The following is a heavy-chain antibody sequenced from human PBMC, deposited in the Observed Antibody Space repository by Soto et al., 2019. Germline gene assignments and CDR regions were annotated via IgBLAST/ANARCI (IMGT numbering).Heavy chain of an antibody. Sequence: EVQLLESGGGLVQPGGSLRLSCAASGFTFSSYAMSWVRQAPGKGLEWVSGISGRGGSTYYADSVKGRFTISRDNSKNTLYLQMNSLRAEDTAIYYCAKDAGWYVSYYYGMDVWGQGTTVTVSS. D-gene: IGHD6-19*01. J-gene: IGHJ6*02. CDR3: AKDAGWYVSYYYGMDV. CDR1: GFTFSSYA. V-gene: IGHV3-23*01. CDR2: ISGRGGST.